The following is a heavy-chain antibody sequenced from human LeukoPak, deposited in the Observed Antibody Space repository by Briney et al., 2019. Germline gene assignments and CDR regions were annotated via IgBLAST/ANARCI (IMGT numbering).Heavy chain of an antibody. D-gene: IGHD3-16*01. CDR1: GFTFSVFV. Sequence: GGSLRLPCASSGFTFSVFVMTWVRQAPGKGLGWVSFIRGRPSTTYSADSVQRRFNISRETAKNSLYLQMNSLRAEDTAVYYCASEYNRGEFDYWGQGTLVTVSS. CDR2: IRGRPSTT. J-gene: IGHJ4*02. V-gene: IGHV3-48*01. CDR3: ASEYNRGEFDY.